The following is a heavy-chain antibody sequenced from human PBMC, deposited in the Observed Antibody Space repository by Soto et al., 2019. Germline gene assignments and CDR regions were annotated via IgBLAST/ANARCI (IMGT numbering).Heavy chain of an antibody. CDR2: INHSGST. D-gene: IGHD6-19*01. J-gene: IGHJ3*02. CDR3: ARRVQSLDAFDI. Sequence: PSETLSLTCAVYGGSFSGYYWTWIRQPPGTGLEWIGEINHSGSTYYNPSLKSRVTISVDTSKNQFSLKLSSVTAADTAVYYCARRVQSLDAFDIWGQGTMVTVSS. CDR1: GGSFSGYY. V-gene: IGHV4-34*01.